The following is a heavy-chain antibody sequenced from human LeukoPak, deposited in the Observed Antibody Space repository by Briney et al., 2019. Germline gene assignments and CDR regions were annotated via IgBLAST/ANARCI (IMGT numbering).Heavy chain of an antibody. CDR1: GFTFSNYD. Sequence: GGSLRLSCAASGFTFSNYDMHWVRQVTGKDLEWVSGIGTAGDTYYLGSVKGRFTVSRENAQNSLFLQMNSLRAGDTAVYYCARGRSLTLGYFDLWGRGTLVTVSS. J-gene: IGHJ2*01. D-gene: IGHD1-26*01. CDR2: IGTAGDT. V-gene: IGHV3-13*01. CDR3: ARGRSLTLGYFDL.